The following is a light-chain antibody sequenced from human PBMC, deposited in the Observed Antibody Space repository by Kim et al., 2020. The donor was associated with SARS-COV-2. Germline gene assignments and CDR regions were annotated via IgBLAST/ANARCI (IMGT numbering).Light chain of an antibody. CDR1: TGTVNRNKQ. CDR3: LLYYDGARV. V-gene: IGLV7-43*01. J-gene: IGLJ2*01. CDR2: RTS. Sequence: PGETVTRRCASSTGTVNRNKQPKWFQQKPGQAPRALIYRTSKSHSWTPARFSGSLLGGKAALSLSDVQAGEESEYYCLLYYDGARVFGGGTQVTIL.